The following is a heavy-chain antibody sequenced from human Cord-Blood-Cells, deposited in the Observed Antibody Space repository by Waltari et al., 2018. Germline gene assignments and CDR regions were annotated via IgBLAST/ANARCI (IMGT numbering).Heavy chain of an antibody. V-gene: IGHV1-69*01. J-gene: IGHJ6*03. CDR3: ARVKSEDFWSGYYDGNYYYYYYMDV. D-gene: IGHD3-3*01. Sequence: QVQLVQSGAEVKKPGSSVKVSCKASGGTFSSYAIRWVRQAPGQGLEWMGGIITIFGTANYAQKFQGRVTITADESTSTAYMELSSLRSEDTAVYYCARVKSEDFWSGYYDGNYYYYYYMDVWGKGTTVTVSS. CDR2: IITIFGTA. CDR1: GGTFSSYA.